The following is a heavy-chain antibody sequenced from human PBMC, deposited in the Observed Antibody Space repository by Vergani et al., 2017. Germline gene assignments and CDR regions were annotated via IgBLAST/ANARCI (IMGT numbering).Heavy chain of an antibody. Sequence: EVQLVESGGGLVQPGGSLRLSCAASGFTFSSYSMNWVRQAPGKGLEWVSYISSSSSTIYYADSVKGRFTISRDNAKNSLYLQMNSLRAEDTAVYDCAKPMEGGTYDFDYWGQGTLVTVSS. J-gene: IGHJ4*02. CDR3: AKPMEGGTYDFDY. CDR1: GFTFSSYS. CDR2: ISSSSSTI. V-gene: IGHV3-48*01. D-gene: IGHD1-1*01.